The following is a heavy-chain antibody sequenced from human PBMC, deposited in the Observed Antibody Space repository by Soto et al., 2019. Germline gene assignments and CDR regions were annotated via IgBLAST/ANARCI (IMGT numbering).Heavy chain of an antibody. CDR1: GGTFSSYA. CDR3: ARGYCSSTSCQAPYYYYYGMDV. J-gene: IGHJ6*02. V-gene: IGHV1-69*06. Sequence: SVKVSCKASGGTFSSYAISWVRQAPGQGLEWMGGIIPIFGTANYAQKFQGRVTITADKSTSTAYMELSSLRSEDTAVYYCARGYCSSTSCQAPYYYYYGMDVWGQGTTVTDSS. D-gene: IGHD2-2*01. CDR2: IIPIFGTA.